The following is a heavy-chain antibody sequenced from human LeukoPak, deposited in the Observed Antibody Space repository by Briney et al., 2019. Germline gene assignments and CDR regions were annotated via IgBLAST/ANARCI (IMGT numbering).Heavy chain of an antibody. J-gene: IGHJ6*02. V-gene: IGHV3-11*05. Sequence: GGSLRLSCAASGFTVSSNYMSWVRQAPGKGLEWVSYISSSSSYTNYADSVKGRFTISRGNAKNSLYLQMNSLRAEDTAVYYCARDSGSRSRYYYGMDVWGQGTTVTVS. CDR1: GFTVSSNY. CDR3: ARDSGSRSRYYYGMDV. D-gene: IGHD6-25*01. CDR2: ISSSSSYT.